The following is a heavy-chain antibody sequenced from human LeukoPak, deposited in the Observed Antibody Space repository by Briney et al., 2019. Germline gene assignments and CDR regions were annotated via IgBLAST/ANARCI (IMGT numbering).Heavy chain of an antibody. J-gene: IGHJ4*02. D-gene: IGHD2-2*01. CDR1: GFTFSSYG. V-gene: IGHV3-30*03. CDR2: ISYDGSNK. CDR3: ARDQESAAYDY. Sequence: GGSLRLSCAASGFTFSSYGMHWVGQAPGKGLEWVAVISYDGSNKYYADSVKGRFTISRDNSKNTLYLQMNSLRAEDTAVYYCARDQESAAYDYWGQGTLVTVSS.